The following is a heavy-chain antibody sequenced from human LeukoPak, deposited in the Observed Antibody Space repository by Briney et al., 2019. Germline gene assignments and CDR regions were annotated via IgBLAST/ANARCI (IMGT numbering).Heavy chain of an antibody. D-gene: IGHD2-15*01. CDR3: ARGNIVVVVAATGATNAFDI. V-gene: IGHV4-39*07. CDR1: GGSISSYY. Sequence: PSETLSLTCTVSGGSISSYYWGWIRQPPGKGLEWIGSIYYSGSTYYNPSLKSRVTISVDTSKDQFSLKLSSVTAADTAVYYCARGNIVVVVAATGATNAFDIWGQGTMVTVSS. J-gene: IGHJ3*02. CDR2: IYYSGST.